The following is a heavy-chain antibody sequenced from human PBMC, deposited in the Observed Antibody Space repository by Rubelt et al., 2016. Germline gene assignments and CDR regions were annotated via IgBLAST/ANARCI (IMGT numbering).Heavy chain of an antibody. Sequence: GGSLRLSCAASGLTFGSYAIHWVRQAPGRGLEWLAFISHDGSHENYVDSVRGRFSISSDSSKNTLYLQMNSLKAEDTAVYYCARDTSMVRGRFDCWGQGTLVTVSS. V-gene: IGHV3-30*02. CDR1: GLTFGSYA. D-gene: IGHD5-18*01. J-gene: IGHJ4*02. CDR2: ISHDGSHE. CDR3: ARDTSMVRGRFDC.